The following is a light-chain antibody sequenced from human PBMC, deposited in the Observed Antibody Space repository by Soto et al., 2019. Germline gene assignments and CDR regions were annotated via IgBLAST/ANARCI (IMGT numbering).Light chain of an antibody. Sequence: QSVLTQPPSVSGAPGQRVTISCTGSSSNIGANYDVHWYQHLPGTAPKLLISGDSNRPSGVPDRFSVSKSGTSASLGITGLQAEDEADYYCQSYDSSLSGWVFGGGTKLTVL. CDR1: SSNIGANYD. J-gene: IGLJ3*02. CDR2: GDS. CDR3: QSYDSSLSGWV. V-gene: IGLV1-40*01.